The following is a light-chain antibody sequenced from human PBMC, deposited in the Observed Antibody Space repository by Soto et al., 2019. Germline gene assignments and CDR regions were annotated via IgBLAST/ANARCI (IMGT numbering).Light chain of an antibody. CDR1: QSINNW. CDR3: QQYHSYSPT. V-gene: IGKV1-5*01. Sequence: DIQMTQSPSTLSASVGDRVTITCWASQSINNWLAWYQQKPGKAPKLLIYDASSLQGGVPSRFGGSGSGTEFTLTISSLQPDDFATYYCQQYHSYSPTFGQGTKVDIK. J-gene: IGKJ1*01. CDR2: DAS.